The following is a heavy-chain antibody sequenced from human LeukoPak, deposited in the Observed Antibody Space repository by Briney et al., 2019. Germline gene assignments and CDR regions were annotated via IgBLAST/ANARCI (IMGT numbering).Heavy chain of an antibody. CDR2: IFYTGST. Sequence: SDTLSITRTVAGGSISSDYWSWIRQPPAKGLECIGNIFYTGSTKYNPSLKSRVTISVDTSKNQFSLKLSSVTAADTAMYYCARSAHYYYDSASYGVAFDVWGQGTMVTVSS. CDR3: ARSAHYYYDSASYGVAFDV. D-gene: IGHD3-22*01. V-gene: IGHV4-59*07. J-gene: IGHJ3*01. CDR1: GGSISSDY.